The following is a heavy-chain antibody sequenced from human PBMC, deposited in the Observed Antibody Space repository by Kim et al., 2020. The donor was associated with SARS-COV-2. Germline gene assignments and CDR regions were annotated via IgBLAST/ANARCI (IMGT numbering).Heavy chain of an antibody. Sequence: GGSLRLSCAASGFTFSDYYMSWIRQTPGKGLEWVSYISSSGSTIYYADSVKGRFTISRDNAKNSLYLQMNSLRAEDTAVYYCARQGWVIAAFFDFWGQGTLVTVSS. V-gene: IGHV3-11*01. CDR1: GFTFSDYY. CDR3: ARQGWVIAAFFDF. D-gene: IGHD2-15*01. J-gene: IGHJ4*02. CDR2: ISSSGSTI.